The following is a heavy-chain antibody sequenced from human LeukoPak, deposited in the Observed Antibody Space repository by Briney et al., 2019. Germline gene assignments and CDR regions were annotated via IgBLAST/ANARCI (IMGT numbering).Heavy chain of an antibody. CDR3: ARHWQLWSPVDY. D-gene: IGHD5-18*01. CDR1: GGSISSYY. CDR2: IYYSGST. V-gene: IGHV4-59*08. Sequence: SESLSLTRAVSGGSISSYYWRWIREPPGKGLEWIGDIYYSGSTNYNPSLKSRVTISVDTSKNQFSLKLSSVTAADTAVYYCARHWQLWSPVDYWGQGTLVAFSS. J-gene: IGHJ4*02.